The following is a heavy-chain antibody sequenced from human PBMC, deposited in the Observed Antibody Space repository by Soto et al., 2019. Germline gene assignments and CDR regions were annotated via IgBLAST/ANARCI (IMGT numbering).Heavy chain of an antibody. CDR3: ARGIRGYYYYMDV. CDR1: GGSFSGYY. J-gene: IGHJ6*03. V-gene: IGHV4-34*01. D-gene: IGHD3-10*01. Sequence: PSETLSLTCAVYGGSFSGYYGSWIRQPPGKGLEWIGEINHSGSTNYNPSLKSRVTISVDTSKNQFSLKLSSVTAADTAVYYCARGIRGYYYYMDVWGKGTTVTVSS. CDR2: INHSGST.